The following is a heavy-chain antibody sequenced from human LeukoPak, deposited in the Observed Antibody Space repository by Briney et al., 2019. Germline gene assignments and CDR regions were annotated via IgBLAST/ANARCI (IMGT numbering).Heavy chain of an antibody. CDR1: GYTFTSYG. CDR2: ISAYNGNT. D-gene: IGHD6-19*01. V-gene: IGHV1-18*01. CDR3: ARDEAMAASGGWFDP. J-gene: IGHJ5*02. Sequence: ASVKVSCKASGYTFTSYGISWVRQAPGQGLEWMGWISAYNGNTNYAQKLQGRVTMTTDTSTSTAYMELRSLRSDDTAVYYCARDEAMAASGGWFDPWGQGTLVTVSS.